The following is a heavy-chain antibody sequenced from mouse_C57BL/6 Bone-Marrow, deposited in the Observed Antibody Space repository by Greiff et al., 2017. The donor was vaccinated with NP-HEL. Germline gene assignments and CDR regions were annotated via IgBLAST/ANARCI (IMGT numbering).Heavy chain of an antibody. V-gene: IGHV1-59*01. J-gene: IGHJ3*01. CDR2: IEPSDSDT. D-gene: IGHD1-1*01. Sequence: VQLQQPGAELVRPGTSVKLSCKASGYTFTSYWMHWVKQRPGKGLAWIGVIEPSDSDTNYNQKFKGKATLTVATSSSTADMLLSSLTSEDSAVYYCASGYYGPLFAYWGQGTRVTVSA. CDR3: ASGYYGPLFAY. CDR1: GYTFTSYW.